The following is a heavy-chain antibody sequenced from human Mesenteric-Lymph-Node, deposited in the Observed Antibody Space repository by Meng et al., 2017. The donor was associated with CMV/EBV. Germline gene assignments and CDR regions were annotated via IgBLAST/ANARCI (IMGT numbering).Heavy chain of an antibody. J-gene: IGHJ4*02. CDR1: GGSFSGYY. V-gene: IGHV4-34*01. CDR3: ARGNYMVRGFSSTTFDY. Sequence: VQLQRGGAGLLQPSDTLSLPCAVYGGSFSGYYWSWIRQPPGKGLEWIGEINHSGSTNYNPSLKSRVTISVDTSKNQFSLKLSSVTAADTAVYYCARGNYMVRGFSSTTFDYWGQGTLVTVSS. D-gene: IGHD3-10*01. CDR2: INHSGST.